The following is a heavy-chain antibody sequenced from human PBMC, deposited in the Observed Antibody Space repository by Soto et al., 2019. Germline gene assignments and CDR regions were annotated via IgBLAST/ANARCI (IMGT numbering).Heavy chain of an antibody. CDR2: IRNKAHSYTT. V-gene: IGHV3-72*01. Sequence: EVQLVESGGGLVQPGGSLRLSCAASGFTFSDHFMDWVRRAPGKGLEWVGRIRNKAHSYTTQYAASVRGRFTISRDDSNSSLYLQMNNLKTEDTAVYYCARSSNTYYFDYWGQGTLVTVSS. CDR3: ARSSNTYYFDY. CDR1: GFTFSDHF. J-gene: IGHJ4*02.